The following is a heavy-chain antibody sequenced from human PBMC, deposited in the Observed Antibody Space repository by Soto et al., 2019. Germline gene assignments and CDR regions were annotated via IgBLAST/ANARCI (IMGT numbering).Heavy chain of an antibody. J-gene: IGHJ3*01. CDR3: AKAYCPGSSCSRGAFDL. D-gene: IGHD2-2*01. Sequence: EVQLLESGGNLVQPGGSLRLSCAASGFTFSSYAMSWVRQAPEKGLEWVSGVTNNGGATYHADPVRGRFTISRDNSKNTLYLQVDSLRAEDTALYYCAKAYCPGSSCSRGAFDLWGQGTMVTVSS. CDR2: VTNNGGAT. CDR1: GFTFSSYA. V-gene: IGHV3-23*01.